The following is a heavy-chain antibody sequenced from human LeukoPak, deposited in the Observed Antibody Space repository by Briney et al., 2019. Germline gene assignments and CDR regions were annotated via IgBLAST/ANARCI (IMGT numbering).Heavy chain of an antibody. CDR2: ISGSGGST. Sequence: GGSLRLSCAASGFTFSSYAMSWVRQAPGKGLEWVSGISGSGGSTYYADSVKGRFTISRDNSKNTLYLQMNSLRAEDTAVYYCAKDRAYQLHVDTAMAGYFDYWGQGTLVTVSS. CDR1: GFTFSSYA. CDR3: AKDRAYQLHVDTAMAGYFDY. J-gene: IGHJ4*02. V-gene: IGHV3-23*01. D-gene: IGHD5-18*01.